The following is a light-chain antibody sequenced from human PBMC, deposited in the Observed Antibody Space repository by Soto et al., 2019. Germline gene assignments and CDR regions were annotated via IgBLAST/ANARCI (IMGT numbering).Light chain of an antibody. J-gene: IGKJ1*01. CDR3: QQYGSSGT. Sequence: IVLTQSPGTLSLSPGERATLSCRASQRVSNNYLAWYQQKPGQAPRLLIYGASNRATGIPDRFSGSGSGTDFTLTISRLEPEDFAVYYCQQYGSSGTFGQGTKVDIK. CDR2: GAS. V-gene: IGKV3-20*01. CDR1: QRVSNNY.